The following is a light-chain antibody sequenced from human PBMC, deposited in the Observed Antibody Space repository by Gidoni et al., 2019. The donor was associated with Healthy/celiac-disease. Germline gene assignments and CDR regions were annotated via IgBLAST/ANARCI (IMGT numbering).Light chain of an antibody. Sequence: EIVLTQSPATLSLSPGGRATLPCRASQSVSSYLAWYQQKPGQAPKLLIYDASNRATGIPARFSGSGSGTDFTLTISSLEPEDFAVYYCQQRSNWPPTFGQGTKVEIK. J-gene: IGKJ1*01. CDR1: QSVSSY. CDR3: QQRSNWPPT. CDR2: DAS. V-gene: IGKV3-11*01.